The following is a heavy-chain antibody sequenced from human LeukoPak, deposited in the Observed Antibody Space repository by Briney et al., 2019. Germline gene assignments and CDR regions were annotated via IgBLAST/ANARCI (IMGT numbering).Heavy chain of an antibody. J-gene: IGHJ5*02. V-gene: IGHV3-53*01. Sequence: PGGSLRLSCAVSVFTVSGNYITWVRQAPGKGLEWVSVIYANGNTYYADSMQGRLTISRDKSKNTVFLQMNSLRAEDTAMYYCARVGEGELGNWFDPWGQGTLVTVSS. D-gene: IGHD3-10*01. CDR1: VFTVSGNY. CDR3: ARVGEGELGNWFDP. CDR2: IYANGNT.